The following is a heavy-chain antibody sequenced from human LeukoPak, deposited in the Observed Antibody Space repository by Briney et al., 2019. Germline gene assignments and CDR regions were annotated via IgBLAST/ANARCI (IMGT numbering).Heavy chain of an antibody. Sequence: SVKVSCKASGGTFSSYAISWVRQAPGQGLEWMGRIIPIFGTANYAQKFQGRATITTDESTSTAYMELSSLRSEDTAVYYCARDTPHIYYDSSGYYFDYWGQGTLVTVSS. CDR1: GGTFSSYA. D-gene: IGHD3-22*01. CDR3: ARDTPHIYYDSSGYYFDY. CDR2: IIPIFGTA. V-gene: IGHV1-69*05. J-gene: IGHJ4*02.